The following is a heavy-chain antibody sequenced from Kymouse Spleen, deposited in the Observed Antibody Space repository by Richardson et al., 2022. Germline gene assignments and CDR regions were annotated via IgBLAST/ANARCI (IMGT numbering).Heavy chain of an antibody. CDR3: AVITGTRGSFDY. CDR1: GGSFSGYY. J-gene: IGHJ4*02. D-gene: IGHD1-7*01. Sequence: QVQLQQWGAGLLKPSETLSLTCAVYGGSFSGYYWSWIRQPPGKGLEWIGEINHSGSTNYNPSLKSRVTISVDTSKNQFSLKLSSVTAADTAVYYCAVITGTRGSFDYWGQGTLVTVSS. V-gene: IGHV4-34*01. CDR2: INHSGST.